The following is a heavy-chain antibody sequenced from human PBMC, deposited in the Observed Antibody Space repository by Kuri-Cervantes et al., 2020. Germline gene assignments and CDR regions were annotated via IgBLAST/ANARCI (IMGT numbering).Heavy chain of an antibody. D-gene: IGHD3-10*01. J-gene: IGHJ4*02. CDR1: GYTFTGYY. CDR3: AREPGYGSGPLDY. CDR2: INPNSGGT. V-gene: IGHV1-2*02. Sequence: ASVKVSCKASGYTFTGYYMHWVRQAPGQGLEWMGWINPNSGGTNYAQKFQGRVTMTRDTSTSTVYMELSSLRSEDTAVYYCAREPGYGSGPLDYWGQGTLVTVSS.